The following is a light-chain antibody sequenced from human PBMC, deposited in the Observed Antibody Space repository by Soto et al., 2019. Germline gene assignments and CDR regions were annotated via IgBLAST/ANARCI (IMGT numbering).Light chain of an antibody. J-gene: IGKJ2*01. CDR3: QKYGSSPPYT. V-gene: IGKV3-20*01. CDR2: GAS. Sequence: EIVLTQSPGTLSLSPGERATLSCRASQSVSSSYLAWYQQKPGQAPRLLIYGASSRATGIPDRFSGSGSGKDFTLTISRLEPEDFAVYYCQKYGSSPPYTFGQGTKLEIK. CDR1: QSVSSSY.